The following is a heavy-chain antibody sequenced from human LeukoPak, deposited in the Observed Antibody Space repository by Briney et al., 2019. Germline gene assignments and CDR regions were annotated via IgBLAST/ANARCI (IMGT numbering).Heavy chain of an antibody. J-gene: IGHJ2*01. CDR1: GGSISSYY. Sequence: SETLSLTCTVPGGSISSYYWSWIRQPPGKGLEWIGYIYYSGSTNYNPSLKSRVTISVDTSKNQFSLKLSSVTAADTAVYYCASQQQLVDWYFDLWGRGTLVTVSS. V-gene: IGHV4-59*08. CDR2: IYYSGST. D-gene: IGHD6-13*01. CDR3: ASQQQLVDWYFDL.